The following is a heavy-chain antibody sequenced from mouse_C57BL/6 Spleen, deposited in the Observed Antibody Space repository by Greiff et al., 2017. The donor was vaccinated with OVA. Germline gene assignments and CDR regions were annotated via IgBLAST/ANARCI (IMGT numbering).Heavy chain of an antibody. CDR1: GYTFTSYT. Sequence: VQLEESGAELARPGASVKMSCKASGYTFTSYTMHWVKQRPGQGLEWIGYINPSSGYTKYNQKFKYKATLTADKSSSTSYMQLSSLTSEDSEVDYCARGDSYYAMDYWGQGTSVTVSS. CDR2: INPSSGYT. J-gene: IGHJ4*01. CDR3: ARGDSYYAMDY. V-gene: IGHV1-4*01.